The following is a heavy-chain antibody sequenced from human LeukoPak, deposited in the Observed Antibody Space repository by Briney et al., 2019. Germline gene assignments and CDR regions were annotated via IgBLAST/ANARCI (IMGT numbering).Heavy chain of an antibody. V-gene: IGHV3-21*01. CDR2: ISSSSSYI. D-gene: IGHD6-6*01. Sequence: GGSLRLSCAASGFKFSSYSMKWVRQAPGKGLEWVSFISSSSSYIYYADSVKGRFTISRDNAKNSLYLQMNSLRAEDTAVYYCARGVEALCLENWGQGTLVTVSS. J-gene: IGHJ4*02. CDR1: GFKFSSYS. CDR3: ARGVEALCLEN.